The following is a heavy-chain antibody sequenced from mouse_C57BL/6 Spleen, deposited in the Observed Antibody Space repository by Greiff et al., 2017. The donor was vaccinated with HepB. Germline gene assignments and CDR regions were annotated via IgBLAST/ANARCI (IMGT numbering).Heavy chain of an antibody. CDR1: GYSITSGYY. CDR3: ARGGADYGTHFDV. Sequence: VQLKESGPGLVKPSQSLSLTCSVTGYSITSGYYWNWIRQFPGNKLEWMGYISYDGSNNYNPSLKNRISITRDTSKNQFFLKLNSVTTEDTATYYCARGGADYGTHFDVWGTGTTVTVSS. V-gene: IGHV3-6*01. CDR2: ISYDGSN. D-gene: IGHD2-4*01. J-gene: IGHJ1*03.